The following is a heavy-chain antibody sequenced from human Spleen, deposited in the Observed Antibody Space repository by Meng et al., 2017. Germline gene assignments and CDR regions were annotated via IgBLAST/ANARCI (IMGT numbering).Heavy chain of an antibody. J-gene: IGHJ4*02. CDR3: ATGDWNDFY. CDR1: GFTFSSYG. Sequence: GESLKISCAASGFTFSSYGMHWVRQAPGKGLEGVAVIWYDGSNKYYADSVKGRFTISRDNSKNTLYLQMNSLRAEDTAVYYCATGDWNDFYWGQGTLVTVSS. CDR2: IWYDGSNK. V-gene: IGHV3-30*02. D-gene: IGHD1-1*01.